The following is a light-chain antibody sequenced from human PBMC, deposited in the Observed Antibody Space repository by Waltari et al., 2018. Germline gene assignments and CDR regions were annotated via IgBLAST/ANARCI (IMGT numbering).Light chain of an antibody. Sequence: QQKPGQAPLLAIYGKNRRRSGIPDRFSGSGAGDTNSLTITGAQAEDEADYYCGSRDSSLNGNGLFGGGTKLTVL. CDR3: GSRDSSLNGNGL. J-gene: IGLJ3*02. CDR2: GKN. V-gene: IGLV3-19*01.